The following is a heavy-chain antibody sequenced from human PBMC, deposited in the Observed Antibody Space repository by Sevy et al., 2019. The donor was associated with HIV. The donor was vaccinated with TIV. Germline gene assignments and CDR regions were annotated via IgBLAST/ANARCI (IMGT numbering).Heavy chain of an antibody. CDR2: IKSKTEAATT. CDR3: TVDVSAATFDY. V-gene: IGHV3-15*01. J-gene: IGHJ4*02. Sequence: GGSLRLSCAASGFTFSNAWMSWVRQAPGKGLEWVGRIKSKTEAATTDYAAPVKGRFTISRDDSKNTLYLQMNSLKTEDTAVYYCTVDVSAATFDYWGQGILVTVSS. D-gene: IGHD6-25*01. CDR1: GFTFSNAW.